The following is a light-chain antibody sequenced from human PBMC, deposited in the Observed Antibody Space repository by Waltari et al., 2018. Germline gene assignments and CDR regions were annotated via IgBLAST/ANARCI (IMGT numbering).Light chain of an antibody. J-gene: IGLJ2*01. Sequence: FMLTQPHSVSESPGKPVTISCTRSRGSIASHSVPWYQQRPGSATTTVIYEDNQRPSGVPDRFSGSIDSSSNTASLTISGLKTEDEADYYCQSYDSSNVVFGGGTKLTVL. CDR1: RGSIASHS. CDR3: QSYDSSNVV. CDR2: EDN. V-gene: IGLV6-57*03.